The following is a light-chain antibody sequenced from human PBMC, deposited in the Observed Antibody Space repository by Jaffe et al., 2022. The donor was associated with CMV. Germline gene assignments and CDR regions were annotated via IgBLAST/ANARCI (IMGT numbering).Light chain of an antibody. Sequence: DIQMTQSPSSLSASVGDRVTITCRASQDITNYLNWYQQKPGKAPKLLIYDASHLDSGVPSRFSGSGSGRDFTFTISGLQPDDIATYYCQQYDGLRYDDFPLYTFGPGTKVDMK. J-gene: IGKJ2*01. CDR2: DAS. V-gene: IGKV1-33*01. CDR3: QQYDGLRYDDFPLYT. CDR1: QDITNY.